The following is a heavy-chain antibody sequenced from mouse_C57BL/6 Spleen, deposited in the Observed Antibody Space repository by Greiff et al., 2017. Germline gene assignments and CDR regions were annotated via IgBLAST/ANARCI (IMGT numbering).Heavy chain of an antibody. V-gene: IGHV3-6*01. Sequence: ESGPGLVKPSQSLSLTCSVTGYSFTSGYYWNWIRQFPGNKLEWMGYISYDGSNNYNPSLKNRITITRDTSKNQFFLKLNSVTTEDTATYYCAREGAYYSNYFDYWGQGTTLTVSS. CDR1: GYSFTSGYY. CDR3: AREGAYYSNYFDY. J-gene: IGHJ2*01. D-gene: IGHD2-5*01. CDR2: ISYDGSN.